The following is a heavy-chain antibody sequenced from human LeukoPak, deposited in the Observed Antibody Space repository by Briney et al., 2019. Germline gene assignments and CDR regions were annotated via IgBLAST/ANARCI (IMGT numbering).Heavy chain of an antibody. CDR2: IRYDGSNK. V-gene: IGHV3-30*02. CDR3: AKDRGRAVAGSEFDY. J-gene: IGHJ4*02. D-gene: IGHD6-19*01. CDR1: GFTFSSYG. Sequence: PGGSLRLSCAASGFTFSSYGMHWVRQAPGKGLEWVTFIRYDGSNKYYADSVKGRFTISRDNSKNTLYLQMNSLRAEDTAVYYCAKDRGRAVAGSEFDYWGQGTLVTVSS.